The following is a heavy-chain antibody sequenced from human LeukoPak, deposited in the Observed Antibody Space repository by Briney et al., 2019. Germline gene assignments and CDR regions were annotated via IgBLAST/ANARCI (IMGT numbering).Heavy chain of an antibody. CDR1: GFTFSYYG. Sequence: PGRSLRLSCGASGFTFSYYGLHWVRQAPGKGLEWVALISYDGNNKDYADSVKGRFTISRDNSKNTLYLQMNSLRAEDTAVYYCARDGDPSSGPPPDYWGQGTLVTVSS. D-gene: IGHD3-10*01. CDR3: ARDGDPSSGPPPDY. J-gene: IGHJ4*02. CDR2: ISYDGNNK. V-gene: IGHV3-30*03.